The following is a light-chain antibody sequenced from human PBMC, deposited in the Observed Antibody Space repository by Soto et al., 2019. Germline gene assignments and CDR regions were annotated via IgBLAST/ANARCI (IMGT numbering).Light chain of an antibody. J-gene: IGLJ1*01. CDR1: SSDVGGYNY. CDR2: EVS. V-gene: IGLV2-14*01. Sequence: QSVLTQPASVSWSPGQSSTISCTGTSSDVGGYNYVSWYQQHPGKAPKLMIYEVSNRPSGVSNRFSGSKSGNTASLTISGLQAEDEADYYCSSYTSSSTLLYVFGTGTKVTVL. CDR3: SSYTSSSTLLYV.